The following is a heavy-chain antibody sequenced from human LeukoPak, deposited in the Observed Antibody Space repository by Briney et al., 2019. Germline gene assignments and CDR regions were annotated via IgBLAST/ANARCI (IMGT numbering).Heavy chain of an antibody. CDR1: GGSMSSSSYY. Sequence: SETLSLTCTVSGGSMSSSSYYWGWIRQTPGKGLEWFGSIYYKGSTYYNPSLKSRVTISLDTSKNLFSLKLSSVTAADTAVYYCARAQITMVRGVIRYFDYWGQGTLVTVSS. V-gene: IGHV4-39*07. D-gene: IGHD3-10*01. CDR3: ARAQITMVRGVIRYFDY. J-gene: IGHJ4*02. CDR2: IYYKGST.